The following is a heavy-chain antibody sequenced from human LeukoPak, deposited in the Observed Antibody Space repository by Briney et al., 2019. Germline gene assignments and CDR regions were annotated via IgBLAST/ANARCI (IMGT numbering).Heavy chain of an antibody. V-gene: IGHV4-30-4*08. CDR2: IYYSGST. J-gene: IGHJ4*02. D-gene: IGHD2-21*02. CDR1: GGSISSGDYY. CDR3: ARWSDCGGDCHILDY. Sequence: PSQTLSLTCTVSGGSISSGDYYWSWIRQPPGKGLEWIGYIYYSGSTYYNPSLKSRVTISVDTSKNQFSLKLSSVTAADTAVYYCARWSDCGGDCHILDYWGQGILVTVSS.